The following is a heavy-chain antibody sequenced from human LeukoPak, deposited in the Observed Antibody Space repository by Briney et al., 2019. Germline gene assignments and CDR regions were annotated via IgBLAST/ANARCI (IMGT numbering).Heavy chain of an antibody. CDR2: MNPNRGNT. Sequence: ASVKVSCKASGYTFASYDINWVRQATGQGLEWVGWMNPNRGNTGYAQKFQGRVTITRNTAISTAYLELSSLRSEDTAVYYCAGGWEYCSSTSCDIGGAFDIWGQGTMVTVSS. J-gene: IGHJ3*02. V-gene: IGHV1-8*03. CDR1: GYTFASYD. CDR3: AGGWEYCSSTSCDIGGAFDI. D-gene: IGHD2-2*02.